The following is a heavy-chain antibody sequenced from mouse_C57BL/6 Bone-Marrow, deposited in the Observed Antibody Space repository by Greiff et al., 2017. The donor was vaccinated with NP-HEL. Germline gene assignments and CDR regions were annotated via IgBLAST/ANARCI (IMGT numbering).Heavy chain of an antibody. V-gene: IGHV2-5*01. CDR1: GFSLTSYG. D-gene: IGHD2-3*01. Sequence: QVQLKQSGPGLVQPSQSLSITCTVSGFSLTSYGVHWVRQSPGKGLEWLGVIWRGGSTDYNAAFMSRLSITKDNSKSQVFFKMNSLQADDTAIYYCAKRGVYDGYPYWYFDVWGTGTTVTVSS. CDR2: IWRGGST. CDR3: AKRGVYDGYPYWYFDV. J-gene: IGHJ1*03.